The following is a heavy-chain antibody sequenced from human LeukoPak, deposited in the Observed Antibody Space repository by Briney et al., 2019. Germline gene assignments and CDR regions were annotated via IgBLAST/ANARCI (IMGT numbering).Heavy chain of an antibody. J-gene: IGHJ5*02. D-gene: IGHD5-12*01. V-gene: IGHV1-2*02. CDR3: ARQQWLRLSENWFDP. CDR1: GGTFSSYA. Sequence: ASVKVSCKASGGTFSSYAISWVRQAPGQGLEWMGWINPNSGGTNYAQKFQGRVTMTRDTSISTAYMELSRLRSDDTAVYYCARQQWLRLSENWFDPWGQGTLVTVSS. CDR2: INPNSGGT.